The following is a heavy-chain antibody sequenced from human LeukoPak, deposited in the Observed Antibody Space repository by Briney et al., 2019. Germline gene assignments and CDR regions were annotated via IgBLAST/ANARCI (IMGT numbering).Heavy chain of an antibody. Sequence: SVKVSCKASGGTFSSYAISWVRQAPGQGLEWMGGIIPIFGAPNYAQKFQGRVTITADKSTSTAYMELSSLRSEDTAVYYCAFGYCSGGSCPNWFDPWGQGTLVTVSS. CDR1: GGTFSSYA. CDR2: IIPIFGAP. D-gene: IGHD2-15*01. CDR3: AFGYCSGGSCPNWFDP. J-gene: IGHJ5*02. V-gene: IGHV1-69*06.